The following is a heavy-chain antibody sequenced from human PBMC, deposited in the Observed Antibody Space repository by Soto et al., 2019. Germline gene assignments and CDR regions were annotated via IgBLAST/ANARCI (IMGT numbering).Heavy chain of an antibody. V-gene: IGHV1-69*01. CDR3: ARASMSREFISYFFDY. J-gene: IGHJ4*02. D-gene: IGHD3-10*01. CDR1: GGTFNNYA. CDR2: ILPIFGTP. Sequence: QVQLVQSGAEVRKPGSSVKLSCQASGGTFNNYAFVWVRQAPGQGLEWMGGILPIFGTPNYAPKFQDRVIITADESTSTAYMELSGLRSDDTAIYFCARASMSREFISYFFDYWGQGTLVTVSS.